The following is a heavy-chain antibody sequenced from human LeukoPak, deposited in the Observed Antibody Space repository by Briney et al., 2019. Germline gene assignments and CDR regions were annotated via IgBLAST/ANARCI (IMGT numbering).Heavy chain of an antibody. D-gene: IGHD2-21*02. V-gene: IGHV3-53*01. CDR1: GFTVSGTH. Sequence: GGSLRLSCAASGFTVSGTHMSWVRQAPGKGVEWVSAMYTGGTTYYADSVTGRFTVSRDTSRNTLFLHMDSLRAEDTAVYYCAKDEVTSGGGLASWGQGTLVIVSS. CDR2: MYTGGTT. CDR3: AKDEVTSGGGLAS. J-gene: IGHJ5*01.